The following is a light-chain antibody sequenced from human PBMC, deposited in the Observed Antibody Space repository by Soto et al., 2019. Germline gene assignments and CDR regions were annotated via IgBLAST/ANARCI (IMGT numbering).Light chain of an antibody. CDR1: QSISSY. J-gene: IGKJ1*01. CDR2: AAS. Sequence: DIQMTQSPSSLSASVGDRVTITCRASQSISSYLNWYPQKPGKAPKLLIYAASSLQSGVPSRFRGSGSGTDFTLTISSLQPEDFATYYCQQGYSTPPAFGQRTKVEMK. CDR3: QQGYSTPPA. V-gene: IGKV1-39*01.